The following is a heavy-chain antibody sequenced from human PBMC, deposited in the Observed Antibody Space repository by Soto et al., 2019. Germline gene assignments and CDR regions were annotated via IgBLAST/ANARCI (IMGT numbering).Heavy chain of an antibody. CDR2: ISYDGSNK. D-gene: IGHD2-15*01. Sequence: QVQLVESGGGVVQPGRSLRLSCAASGFTFSSYAMHWVRQALGKGLEWVAVISYDGSNKYYADSVKGRFTISRDNSKNTLYLQMNSLRAEDTAVYYCARDAGYCSGGSCYTYYFDYWGQGTLVTVSS. V-gene: IGHV3-30-3*01. CDR1: GFTFSSYA. J-gene: IGHJ4*02. CDR3: ARDAGYCSGGSCYTYYFDY.